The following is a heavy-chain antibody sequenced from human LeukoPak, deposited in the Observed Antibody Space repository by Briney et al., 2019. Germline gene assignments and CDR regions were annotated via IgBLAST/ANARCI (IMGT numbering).Heavy chain of an antibody. J-gene: IGHJ1*01. CDR3: TRDPRLREFES. V-gene: IGHV3-30-3*01. CDR1: EFTFSTSS. Sequence: PGGSLRLSCAASEFTFSTSSMHWVRQTPGKGLDWVALISSDRNNKYYANSVKGRFTISRDNSKNTLSLQMNSLRDDDTAVYYCTRDPRLREFESWGQGTLVTVSS. D-gene: IGHD2-21*02. CDR2: ISSDRNNK.